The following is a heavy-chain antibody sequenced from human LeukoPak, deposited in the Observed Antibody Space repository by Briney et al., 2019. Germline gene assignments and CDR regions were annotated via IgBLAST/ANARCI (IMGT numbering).Heavy chain of an antibody. D-gene: IGHD6-13*01. J-gene: IGHJ4*02. Sequence: GASVKVSCKASGYTFTDYYIYWVRQAPGQGLEWMGWINPHSGGTNYAQKFQDRVTVTRDTSISTAYMDLSRLTSDDTAVYYCARAHYSSTWFPFDYWGQGTLVTVSS. CDR2: INPHSGGT. V-gene: IGHV1-2*02. CDR1: GYTFTDYY. CDR3: ARAHYSSTWFPFDY.